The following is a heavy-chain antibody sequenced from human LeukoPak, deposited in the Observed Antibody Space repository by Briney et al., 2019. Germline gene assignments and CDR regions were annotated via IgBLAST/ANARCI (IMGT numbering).Heavy chain of an antibody. CDR1: GESISGFY. Sequence: PSETLSLTCTVSGESISGFYWTWIRQPPGKGLEWIGYIYYSGSTNYNPSLKSRVTISVDTSKNQFSLKLSSVTAADTAVYYCARARMVRGGGWFDPWGQGTLVTVSS. D-gene: IGHD3-10*01. CDR2: IYYSGST. J-gene: IGHJ5*02. CDR3: ARARMVRGGGWFDP. V-gene: IGHV4-59*01.